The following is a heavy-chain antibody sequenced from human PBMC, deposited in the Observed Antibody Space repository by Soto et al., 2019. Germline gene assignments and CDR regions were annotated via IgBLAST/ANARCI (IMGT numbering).Heavy chain of an antibody. J-gene: IGHJ4*02. Sequence: SETLSLTCTVSGGSMISYYWSWIRQPPGKGLEWIGYIYYSGSTNYNPSLKSRVTISVDTSKNQFSLKLSSVTAADTAVYYCARGSGVYNWNDPFDYWGQGTLVTVSS. V-gene: IGHV4-59*01. D-gene: IGHD1-20*01. CDR1: GGSMISYY. CDR3: ARGSGVYNWNDPFDY. CDR2: IYYSGST.